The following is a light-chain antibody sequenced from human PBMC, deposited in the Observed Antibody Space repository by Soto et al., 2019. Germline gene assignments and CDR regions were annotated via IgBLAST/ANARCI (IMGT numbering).Light chain of an antibody. Sequence: VLTQSPGALSLSPGERVTLSCRASQSLRSRYLAWYQQKPGQAPRLLVYGSSTRATGIPDRFSGTGSETDFTLIISRLEPEDCAVYYCQQYGISPWTFGQGTKVDIK. J-gene: IGKJ1*01. CDR2: GSS. CDR3: QQYGISPWT. CDR1: QSLRSRY. V-gene: IGKV3-20*01.